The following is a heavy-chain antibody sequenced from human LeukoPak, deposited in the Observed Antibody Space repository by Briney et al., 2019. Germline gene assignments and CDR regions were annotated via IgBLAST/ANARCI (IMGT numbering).Heavy chain of an antibody. J-gene: IGHJ2*01. V-gene: IGHV6-1*01. CDR3: ARISVELGASGPGADWYFDL. D-gene: IGHD7-27*01. CDR1: GDSVSSNSAA. CDR2: TYYRSKWYN. Sequence: SQTLSLTCAISGDSVSSNSAAWNWIRQSPSRGLEWLGRTYYRSKWYNDYAVSVKSRITINPDTSKNQFSLQLNSVTPEDTAVYYCARISVELGASGPGADWYFDLWGRGTLVTVSS.